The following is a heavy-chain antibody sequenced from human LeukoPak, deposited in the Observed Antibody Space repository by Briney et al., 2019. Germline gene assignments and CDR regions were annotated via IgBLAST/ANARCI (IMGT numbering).Heavy chain of an antibody. CDR3: ARRRVVVAATDGASGAFDI. D-gene: IGHD2-15*01. CDR1: GGSINSGGYY. Sequence: SETLSLTCTVSGGSINSGGYYWSWIRQHPGKGLEWIGYIYYSGSTYYNPSLKSRVTISVDTSKNQFSLKLSSVTAVDTAVYYCARRRVVVAATDGASGAFDIWGQGTMVTVSS. J-gene: IGHJ3*02. V-gene: IGHV4-31*03. CDR2: IYYSGST.